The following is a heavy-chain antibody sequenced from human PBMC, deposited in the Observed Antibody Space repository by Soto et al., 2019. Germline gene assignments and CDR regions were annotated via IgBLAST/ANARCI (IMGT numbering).Heavy chain of an antibody. V-gene: IGHV4-59*01. CDR3: ARGRKYYYHSSPFDY. D-gene: IGHD3-22*01. Sequence: PSETVSLTCTVSGGSISSYYWSWIRQPPGKGLEWIGYIYYSGSTNYNPSLKSRVTISVDTSKNQFSLKLSSVTAADTAVYYCARGRKYYYHSSPFDYWGQGTLVTVSA. J-gene: IGHJ4*02. CDR1: GGSISSYY. CDR2: IYYSGST.